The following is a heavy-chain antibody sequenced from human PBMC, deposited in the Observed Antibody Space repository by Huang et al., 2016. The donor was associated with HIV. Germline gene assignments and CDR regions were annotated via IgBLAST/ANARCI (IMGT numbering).Heavy chain of an antibody. J-gene: IGHJ4*02. CDR2: RSKEGSTK. CDR1: GFTFSNYA. V-gene: IGHV3-30-3*01. Sequence: QVQLVESGGGVVQPGTSLRLSCAAAGFTFSNYAMNWVRQAPVKGREGVAVRSKEGSTKYYADSVKGRFTFSRDNAKNTVYLQMNSLRAEDTAVYYCARSEPSRYYFDYWGQGTLVTVSS. CDR3: ARSEPSRYYFDY.